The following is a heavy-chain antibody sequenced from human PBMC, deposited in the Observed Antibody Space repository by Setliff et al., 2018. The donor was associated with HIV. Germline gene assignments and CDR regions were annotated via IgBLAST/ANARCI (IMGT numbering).Heavy chain of an antibody. CDR2: IIPVFDTT. CDR3: AVGDYVWGSYRLDF. D-gene: IGHD3-16*02. V-gene: IGHV1-69*13. Sequence: SVKVSCKASGVTFSNYAFSWVRLAPGQGLEWMGGIIPVFDTTNYEKKFRDRVTITADESTSTVYLELISLRSEDTAVYYCAVGDYVWGSYRLDFWGQGTLVTVSS. J-gene: IGHJ4*02. CDR1: GVTFSNYA.